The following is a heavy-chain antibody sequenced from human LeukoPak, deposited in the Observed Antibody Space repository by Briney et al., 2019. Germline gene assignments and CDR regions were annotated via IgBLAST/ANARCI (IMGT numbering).Heavy chain of an antibody. V-gene: IGHV4-31*03. J-gene: IGHJ4*02. CDR3: ARGITVQGVIIDY. Sequence: SQTLSLTCTVSGGSISSGGYYWSWIRQHPGKGLEWIGYIYYSGSTYYNPSLKSRVTISVDTSKNQFSLKLSSVTAADTAVYYCARGITVQGVIIDYWGQGTLVTVSS. CDR2: IYYSGST. D-gene: IGHD3-10*01. CDR1: GGSISSGGYY.